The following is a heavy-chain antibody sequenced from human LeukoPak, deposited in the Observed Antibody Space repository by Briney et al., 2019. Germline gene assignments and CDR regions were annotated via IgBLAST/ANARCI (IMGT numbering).Heavy chain of an antibody. CDR3: ATNAGGYREAPFDW. CDR1: GDSLSSDH. CDR2: ISYSGST. J-gene: IGHJ4*02. D-gene: IGHD5-12*01. V-gene: IGHV4-59*01. Sequence: SETLSLTCTVSGDSLSSDHWNWIRQPPGKGLEWIGDISYSGSTNHNPSLKSRVTISVDTSKNQFSLKLSSVTAADTAVYYCATNAGGYREAPFDWWGQGALVTVSS.